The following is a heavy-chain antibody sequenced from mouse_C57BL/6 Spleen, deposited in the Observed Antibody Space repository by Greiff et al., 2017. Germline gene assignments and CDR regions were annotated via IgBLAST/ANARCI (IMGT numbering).Heavy chain of an antibody. CDR2: ITPSSGYT. Sequence: VMLVESGAELAKPGASVKLSCKASGYTFTSYWMHWVKQRPGQGLEWIGYITPSSGYTKYNQKFKDKATLTADKSSSTAYMQLSSLTYEDSAVYYCARRATVVGGYFDYWGQGTTLTVSS. V-gene: IGHV1-7*01. D-gene: IGHD1-1*01. CDR3: ARRATVVGGYFDY. J-gene: IGHJ2*01. CDR1: GYTFTSYW.